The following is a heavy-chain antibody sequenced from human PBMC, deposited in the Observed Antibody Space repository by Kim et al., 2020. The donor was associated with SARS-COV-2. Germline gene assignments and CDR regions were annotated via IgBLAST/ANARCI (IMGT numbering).Heavy chain of an antibody. Sequence: ASVKVSCKASGYTFTSYDINWVRQATGQGLEWMGWMNPNSGNTGYAQKFQGRVTMTRNTSISTAYMELSSLRSEDTAVYYCARGGITMVRGVIHYYYYGMDVWGQGTTVTVSS. D-gene: IGHD3-10*01. CDR3: ARGGITMVRGVIHYYYYGMDV. J-gene: IGHJ6*02. CDR1: GYTFTSYD. CDR2: MNPNSGNT. V-gene: IGHV1-8*01.